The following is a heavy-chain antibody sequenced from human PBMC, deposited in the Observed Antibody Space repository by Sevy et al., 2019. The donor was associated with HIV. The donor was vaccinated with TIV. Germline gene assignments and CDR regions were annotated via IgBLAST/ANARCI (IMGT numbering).Heavy chain of an antibody. CDR2: IYTSGST. D-gene: IGHD4-4*01. V-gene: IGHV4-61*02. CDR3: ARDGALYSNLRKYYYYGMDV. J-gene: IGHJ6*02. CDR1: GGSISSGSYY. Sequence: SETLSLTCTVSGGSISSGSYYWSWIRQPAGKGLEWIGRIYTSGSTNYNPSLKSRVTMSVDTSKNQFSLKLSSVTAAETAVYYCARDGALYSNLRKYYYYGMDVWGQGTTVTVSS.